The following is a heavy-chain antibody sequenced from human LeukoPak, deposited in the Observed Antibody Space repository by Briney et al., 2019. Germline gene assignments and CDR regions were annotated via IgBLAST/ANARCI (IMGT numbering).Heavy chain of an antibody. V-gene: IGHV4-34*01. J-gene: IGHJ4*02. CDR2: INHSGST. CDR1: GGSISSYY. D-gene: IGHD3-22*01. Sequence: SETLSLTCTVSGGSISSYYWSWIRQPPGKGLEWIGEINHSGSTNYNPSLESRVTISVDTSKNQFSLKLSSVTAADTAVYYCAAYDSSAGGFDYWGQGTLVTVSS. CDR3: AAYDSSAGGFDY.